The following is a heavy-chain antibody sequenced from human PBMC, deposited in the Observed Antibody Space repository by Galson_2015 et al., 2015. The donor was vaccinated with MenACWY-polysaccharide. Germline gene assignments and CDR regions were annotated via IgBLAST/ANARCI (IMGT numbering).Heavy chain of an antibody. V-gene: IGHV3-30*18. CDR1: GFTFSSYG. Sequence: SLRLSCAASGFTFSSYGMHWVRQAPGKGLEWVAVISYDGSNKYYADSVKGRFTISRDNSKNTLYLQMNSLRAEDTAVYYCAKGRSSGRGGDAFDIWGQGTMVTVSS. CDR3: AKGRSSGRGGDAFDI. CDR2: ISYDGSNK. J-gene: IGHJ3*02. D-gene: IGHD3-22*01.